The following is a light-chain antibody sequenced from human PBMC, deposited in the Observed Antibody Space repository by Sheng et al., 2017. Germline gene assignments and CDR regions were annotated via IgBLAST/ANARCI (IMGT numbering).Light chain of an antibody. CDR2: GAS. J-gene: IGKJ4*01. CDR1: QSVSSVN. V-gene: IGKV3-20*01. CDR3: HQYGNSQT. Sequence: EVVLTQSPGTLSLSPGERATLSCRASQSVSSVNLACYQQKPGQAPRVLIYGASSRATGIPDRFSGSGSGTDFTLTISRLEPEDFAVYYCHQYGNSQTFGGGTKVEIK.